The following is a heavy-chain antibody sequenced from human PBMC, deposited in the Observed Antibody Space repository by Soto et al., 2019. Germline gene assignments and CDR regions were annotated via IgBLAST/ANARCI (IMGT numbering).Heavy chain of an antibody. J-gene: IGHJ6*02. CDR3: ARVADYDFYGMDV. CDR2: INHSGST. Sequence: QVQLQQWGAGLLKPSETLSLTCTVYGGSFSGYYWSWIRQPPGKGLEWIGEINHSGSTNYNPSLNSRVTISVDASKNQFSLKLSSVTAADTAVYYCARVADYDFYGMDVWGQGTTVTVSS. CDR1: GGSFSGYY. D-gene: IGHD3-3*01. V-gene: IGHV4-34*01.